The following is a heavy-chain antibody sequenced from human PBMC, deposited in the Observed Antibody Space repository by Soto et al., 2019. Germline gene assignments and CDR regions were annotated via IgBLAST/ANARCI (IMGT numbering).Heavy chain of an antibody. V-gene: IGHV3-30*18. Sequence: QVQLVESGGGVVQPGRSLRLSCAASGFTFSSYGMHWVRQAPGKGLEWVAVISYDGSNKYYADSVKGRFTISRDKSKNTLYMKMNSLRDEDTAVYYCAKDLGSSWIHHDCGMDVWGQGTTVTVSS. CDR3: AKDLGSSWIHHDCGMDV. CDR2: ISYDGSNK. J-gene: IGHJ6*02. D-gene: IGHD6-13*01. CDR1: GFTFSSYG.